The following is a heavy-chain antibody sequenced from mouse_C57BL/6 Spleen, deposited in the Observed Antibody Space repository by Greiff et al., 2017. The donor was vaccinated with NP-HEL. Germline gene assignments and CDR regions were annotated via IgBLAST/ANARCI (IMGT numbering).Heavy chain of an antibody. CDR2: IWTGGGT. V-gene: IGHV2-9-1*01. CDR1: GFSLTSYA. J-gene: IGHJ3*01. CDR3: ARIESFFTTDGFAY. D-gene: IGHD1-2*01. Sequence: VKLMESGPGLVAPSQSLSITCTVSGFSLTSYAISWVRQPPGKGLEWLGVIWTGGGTNYNSALKSRLGISKDNSKSQVFLKMNSLQTDDTARYYCARIESFFTTDGFAYWGQGTLVTVSA.